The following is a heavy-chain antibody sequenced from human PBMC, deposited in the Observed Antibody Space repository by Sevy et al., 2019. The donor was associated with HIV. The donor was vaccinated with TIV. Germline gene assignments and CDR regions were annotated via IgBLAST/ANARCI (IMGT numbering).Heavy chain of an antibody. CDR1: GFTFSTYA. CDR2: SSGIDSAT. J-gene: IGHJ4*02. Sequence: GGSLRLSCAASGFTFSTYAMNWVRQAPGKGLEWVSSSSGIDSATYYADSVKGRFTISRDNSENTLYLQMNSLRADDTAVYYCAREGDGHLDFDCWGQGTLVTVSS. D-gene: IGHD3-16*01. V-gene: IGHV3-23*01. CDR3: AREGDGHLDFDC.